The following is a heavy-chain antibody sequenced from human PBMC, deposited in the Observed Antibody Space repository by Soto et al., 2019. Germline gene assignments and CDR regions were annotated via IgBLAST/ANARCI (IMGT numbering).Heavy chain of an antibody. D-gene: IGHD5-12*01. V-gene: IGHV3-23*01. Sequence: EVQLLDSGXXXVQPGGSLRLSCIASGFTFSTYAMSWVRQAPGKGLEWVSGIGGNGATTRYADSVKGRFTISRDNSKNTVYLQMNNLRVEDTAVYYCAKTLYGGCDYWGRGTLVTVSS. CDR2: IGGNGATT. CDR3: AKTLYGGCDY. J-gene: IGHJ4*02. CDR1: GFTFSTYA.